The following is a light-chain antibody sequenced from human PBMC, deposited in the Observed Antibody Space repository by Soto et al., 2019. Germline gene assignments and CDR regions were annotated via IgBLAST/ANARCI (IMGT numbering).Light chain of an antibody. CDR1: QSIDTW. CDR3: QRYNDYQYV. CDR2: TAI. V-gene: IGKV1-5*03. Sequence: DIQMTQSPSTLSASVGDRVTITCRASQSIDTWLAWYQQKPGKAPKLLIHTAIILQSGVPSRFSGSASGTEFSLTISTLHPDDFATYYCQRYNDYQYVFGQGTKL. J-gene: IGKJ2*01.